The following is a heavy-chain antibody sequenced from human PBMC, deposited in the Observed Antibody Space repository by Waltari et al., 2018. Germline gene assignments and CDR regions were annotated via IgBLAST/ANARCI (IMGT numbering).Heavy chain of an antibody. CDR1: GGSISSRSYY. Sequence: QLQLQESGPGLVTPSATLSLTCNVSGGSISSRSYYRGWVRQPPGKGLEWIGSIYNFGNTFYNPSLSSRVTISMDTPNNQFSLKLSSVTAADTAVYYCARPSRGIQPFDYWGPGTLVTVSS. D-gene: IGHD3-10*01. V-gene: IGHV4-39*01. CDR3: ARPSRGIQPFDY. J-gene: IGHJ4*02. CDR2: IYNFGNT.